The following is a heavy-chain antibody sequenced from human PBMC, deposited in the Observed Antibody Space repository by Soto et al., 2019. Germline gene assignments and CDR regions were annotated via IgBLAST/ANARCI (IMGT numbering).Heavy chain of an antibody. CDR2: ISAYNGNT. CDR3: ARDCSGGSCYSSDYYYGMDV. Sequence: ASVKVSCKASGYTFTSYGISWVRQAPGQGLEWMGWISAYNGNTNYAQKLQGRVTMTTDTSTSTAYMELRSLRSDDTAVYYCARDCSGGSCYSSDYYYGMDVWGQGTTITVSS. CDR1: GYTFTSYG. J-gene: IGHJ6*02. V-gene: IGHV1-18*01. D-gene: IGHD2-15*01.